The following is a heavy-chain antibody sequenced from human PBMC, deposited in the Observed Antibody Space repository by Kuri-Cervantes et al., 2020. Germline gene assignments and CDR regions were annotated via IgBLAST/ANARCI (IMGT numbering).Heavy chain of an antibody. D-gene: IGHD2-15*01. Sequence: GGSLRLSCAASGFSFSSYWMSWVRQTPGKGLEWVANIKKDGSEKYYVDSVRGRFTISRDNAKNSLHLQMDSLRAEDTAVYYCARVDIVVVVATNILSAFDMWGQGTMVTVSS. CDR1: GFSFSSYW. J-gene: IGHJ3*02. V-gene: IGHV3-7*01. CDR3: ARVDIVVVVATNILSAFDM. CDR2: IKKDGSEK.